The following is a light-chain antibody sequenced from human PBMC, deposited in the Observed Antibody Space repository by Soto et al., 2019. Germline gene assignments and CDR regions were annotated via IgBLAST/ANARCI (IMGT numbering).Light chain of an antibody. J-gene: IGKJ3*01. Sequence: DIQMTQSPSSLSASVGDRVKLTCRASQSISSYLNWYQQKPGKAPKFLIYAASSLQSGVPSRFSGSGSGTDFTLTINSLQPEGIATYYCQKYDRAPFTFGPGTKVDIK. CDR2: AAS. CDR3: QKYDRAPFT. CDR1: QSISSY. V-gene: IGKV1-39*01.